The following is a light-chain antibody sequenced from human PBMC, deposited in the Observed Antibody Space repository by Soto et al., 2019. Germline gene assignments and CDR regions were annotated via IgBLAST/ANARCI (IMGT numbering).Light chain of an antibody. J-gene: IGLJ2*01. CDR2: GNN. CDR3: QSYDSSLSGSV. Sequence: QSVLTQPPSGSGAPGQRVTISCTGSNSNIGAGYDVHWYQQLPGTAPKLLIYGNNNRPSGVPDRFSGSKSGTSASLAITGLQAEDEADYYCQSYDSSLSGSVFGGGTKLTVL. V-gene: IGLV1-40*01. CDR1: NSNIGAGYD.